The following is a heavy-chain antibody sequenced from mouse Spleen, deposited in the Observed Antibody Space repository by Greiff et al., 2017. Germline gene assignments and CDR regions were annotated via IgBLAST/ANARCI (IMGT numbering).Heavy chain of an antibody. CDR2: INPNNGGT. CDR1: GYTFTDYN. J-gene: IGHJ2*01. CDR3: ARGYGNYDYFDY. Sequence: VQLKESGPELVKPGASVKMSCKASGYTFTDYNMNWVKQSHGQSLEWIGYINPNNGGTSYNQKFKGKATLTVNKSSSTAYMELRSLTSEDSAVYYCARGYGNYDYFDYWGQGTTLTVSS. D-gene: IGHD2-1*01. V-gene: IGHV1-22*01.